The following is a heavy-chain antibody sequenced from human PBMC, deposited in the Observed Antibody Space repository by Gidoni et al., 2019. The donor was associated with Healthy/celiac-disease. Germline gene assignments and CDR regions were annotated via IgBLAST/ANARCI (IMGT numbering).Heavy chain of an antibody. Sequence: EVQLVEPGGGLVQPGGSLRRSCAASGSTVSRYNMNWVRQAPGKGLEWVSYISSSSSTINYADSVKGRFTISRDNAKNSLYLQMNSLRAEDTAVYYCARVGAARSYWYFDLWGRGTLVTVSS. J-gene: IGHJ2*01. CDR1: GSTVSRYN. CDR2: ISSSSSTI. CDR3: ARVGAARSYWYFDL. V-gene: IGHV3-48*04. D-gene: IGHD3-16*01.